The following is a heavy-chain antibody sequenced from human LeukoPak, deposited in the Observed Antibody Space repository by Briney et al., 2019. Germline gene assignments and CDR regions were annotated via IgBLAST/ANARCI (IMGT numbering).Heavy chain of an antibody. CDR2: IWYDGSNK. CDR3: AKMEVVTPNFDY. CDR1: GFTFSSYG. J-gene: IGHJ4*02. V-gene: IGHV3-33*06. Sequence: GGSLRLSWAASGFTFSSYGMHWVRQAPGKGLEWVAVIWYDGSNKYYADSVKGRFTISRDNSKNTLYLQMNSLRAEDTAVYYCAKMEVVTPNFDYWGQGTLVTVSS. D-gene: IGHD4-23*01.